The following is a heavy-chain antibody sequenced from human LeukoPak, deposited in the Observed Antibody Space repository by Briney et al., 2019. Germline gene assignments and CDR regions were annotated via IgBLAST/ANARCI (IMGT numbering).Heavy chain of an antibody. V-gene: IGHV1-2*02. D-gene: IGHD7-27*01. CDR2: INPNSGGT. CDR3: ARDGNWGSLTGAFDI. CDR1: GYTFTVYY. J-gene: IGHJ3*02. Sequence: GASVKVSCKASGYTFTVYYMHWVRQAPGQGLEWMGWINPNSGGTNYAQNFQGRVTMTRDTSISTAYMELSRLRSDDTAVYYCARDGNWGSLTGAFDIWGQGTMVTVAS.